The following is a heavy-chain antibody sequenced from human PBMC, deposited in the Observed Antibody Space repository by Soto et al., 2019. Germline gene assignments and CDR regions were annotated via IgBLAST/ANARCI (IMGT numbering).Heavy chain of an antibody. CDR3: ARDPGYFDYYYGMDV. D-gene: IGHD1-26*01. Sequence: PGGSLRLSCTASGFSFSNYAMSWVRQAPGKGLEWVSAVSGSGGSTYYADSVKGRLTISRDNSKNTLYLQMNSLRAEDTAVYYCARDPGYFDYYYGMDVWGQGTTVTVSS. J-gene: IGHJ6*02. CDR1: GFSFSNYA. V-gene: IGHV3-23*01. CDR2: VSGSGGST.